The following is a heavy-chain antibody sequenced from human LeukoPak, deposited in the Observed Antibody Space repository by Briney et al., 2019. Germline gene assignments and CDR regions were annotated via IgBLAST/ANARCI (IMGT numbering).Heavy chain of an antibody. CDR3: ARGPYGWYYFDY. V-gene: IGHV4-59*12. CDR1: GGPISSYY. J-gene: IGHJ4*02. D-gene: IGHD6-19*01. Sequence: PSETLSLTCTVSGGPISSYYWSWIRQPPGKGLEWIGYIYYSGSTNYNSSLKSRVTISVDTSKNQFSLKLSSVTAADTAIYYCARGPYGWYYFDYWGQGALVTVSS. CDR2: IYYSGST.